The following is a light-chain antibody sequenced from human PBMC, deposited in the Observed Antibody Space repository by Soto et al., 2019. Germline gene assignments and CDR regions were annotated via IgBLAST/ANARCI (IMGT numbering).Light chain of an antibody. CDR3: QSYDSSLSGSGV. Sequence: QSVLTQPPSVSGALGQRVTISCTGSYSNIGAGYEVHWYQQIPGTAPKLLISGHNNRPSGVPDRFFGSKSGTSASLTIIGLQAEDEADYYCQSYDSSLSGSGVFGGGTKVTVL. V-gene: IGLV1-40*01. J-gene: IGLJ3*02. CDR2: GHN. CDR1: YSNIGAGYE.